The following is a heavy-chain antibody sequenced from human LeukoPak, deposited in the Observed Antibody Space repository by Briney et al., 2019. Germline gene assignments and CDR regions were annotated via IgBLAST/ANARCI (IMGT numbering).Heavy chain of an antibody. D-gene: IGHD3-10*01. J-gene: IGHJ4*02. V-gene: IGHV3-48*02. CDR2: ISPSSSMM. CDR3: ASRRGFDD. CDR1: GFTSSSYT. Sequence: PGGSLRLSCSASGFTSSSYTMNWLRQAPGKGLEWVSSISPSSSMMHYADSVRGRFTISRDNAKNSLYLQMNSLRDEDTAVYYCASRRGFDDWGQGTLVTVSS.